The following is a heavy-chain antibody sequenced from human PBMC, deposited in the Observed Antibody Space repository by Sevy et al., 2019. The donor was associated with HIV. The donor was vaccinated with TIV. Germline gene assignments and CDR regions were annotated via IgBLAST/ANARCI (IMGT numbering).Heavy chain of an antibody. CDR2: ISAYNGNT. CDR1: GYTFTSYG. CDR3: ARDCSSTSCLIPYYYYGMDV. Sequence: SVKVSCKASGYTFTSYGISWVRQAPGQGLEWMGWISAYNGNTNYAQKLQGRVTMTTDTSTSTAYMELRSLRSDDTAVYYCARDCSSTSCLIPYYYYGMDVWGQGTTVTVSS. J-gene: IGHJ6*02. D-gene: IGHD2-2*01. V-gene: IGHV1-18*01.